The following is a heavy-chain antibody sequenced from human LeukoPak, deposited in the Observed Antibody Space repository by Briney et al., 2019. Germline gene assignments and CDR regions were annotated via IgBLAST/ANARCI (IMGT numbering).Heavy chain of an antibody. CDR2: IYYSGST. V-gene: IGHV4-59*01. CDR1: GGSLSSYY. J-gene: IGHJ4*02. Sequence: SETLSLTCTVSGGSLSSYYWSWLRQPPGKGLEWIGYIYYSGSTNYNPSLKSRVTISVDTSKNQFSLKLSSVTAADTAVYYCARGDYGSGSILDYWGQGTLVTVSS. D-gene: IGHD3-10*01. CDR3: ARGDYGSGSILDY.